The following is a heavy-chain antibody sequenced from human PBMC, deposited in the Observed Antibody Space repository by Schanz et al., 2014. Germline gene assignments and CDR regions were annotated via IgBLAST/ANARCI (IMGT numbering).Heavy chain of an antibody. D-gene: IGHD2-15*01. Sequence: DVQLVESGGGLAQPGGSLRLSCVASGFMFTKYAMNWVRQAPGKGLEWVSGISGTGTKTYYADSVKSRFTISRDNSKNTVFLQMSSLRADDTALYYCAKDIGGAVAAPVYDYWGPGTLVTVSS. V-gene: IGHV3-23*04. CDR3: AKDIGGAVAAPVYDY. J-gene: IGHJ4*02. CDR2: ISGTGTKT. CDR1: GFMFTKYA.